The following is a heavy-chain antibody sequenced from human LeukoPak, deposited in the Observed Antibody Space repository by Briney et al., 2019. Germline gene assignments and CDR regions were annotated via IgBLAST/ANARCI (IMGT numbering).Heavy chain of an antibody. J-gene: IGHJ5*02. CDR2: ISGGGSST. CDR3: AKDVGVGESLRSFFDP. CDR1: EFTFSTYA. V-gene: IGHV3-23*01. D-gene: IGHD3-10*01. Sequence: GGSLRLSCAASEFTFSTYAMSWVRQAPGKGLEWVSSISGGGSSTYYTDSVNGRFTISRDNSKNTLSLQMNSLTAEDTAVYYCAKDVGVGESLRSFFDPWGQGTLVTVSS.